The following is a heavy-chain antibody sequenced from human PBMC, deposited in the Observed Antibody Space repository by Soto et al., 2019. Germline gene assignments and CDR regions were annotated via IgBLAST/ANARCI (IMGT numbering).Heavy chain of an antibody. CDR3: TKARLWGGDGYNSYYYNAMDV. V-gene: IGHV4-59*01. CDR1: GGSISRYY. Sequence: PSETLSLTCTVSGGSISRYYWSWIRQPPGKGLEWIGYMYNTGSTVYNPSFKSRVTISVDTSKNQFSLYLQMNSLRPEDTALYYCTKARLWGGDGYNSYYYNAMDVWGQGTTVTVSS. J-gene: IGHJ6*02. D-gene: IGHD3-16*01. CDR2: MYNTGST.